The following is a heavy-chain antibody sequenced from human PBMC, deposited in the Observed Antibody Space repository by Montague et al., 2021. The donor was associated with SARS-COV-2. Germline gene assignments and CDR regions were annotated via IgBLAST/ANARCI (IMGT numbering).Heavy chain of an antibody. J-gene: IGHJ6*03. D-gene: IGHD3-10*01. CDR1: SNSFSGKY. CDR3: ARLRDGVVPLHILGVGPYYACYYLDV. Sequence: SETLSLTCTVHSNSFSGKYWNRISHPPGKRRQWFGGINHDGSTKYSPSPKSRLTISADTSKNQFSLKLTSVAAADTAVYYCARLRDGVVPLHILGVGPYYACYYLDVWGRGTTVTVSS. V-gene: IGHV4-34*01. CDR2: INHDGST.